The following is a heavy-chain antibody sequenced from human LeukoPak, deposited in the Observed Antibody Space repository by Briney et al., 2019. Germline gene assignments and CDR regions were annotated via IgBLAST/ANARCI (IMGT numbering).Heavy chain of an antibody. D-gene: IGHD5-18*01. Sequence: GGSQRLSCAASGFTFSSYWMSWVRQAPGKGLEWVAKIKQDGSEKYYVDSVKGRFTISRHNAKNSLYLQMNSLRPEDTAVYYCARASRTSTDTAVFYWGQGTLVTVSS. CDR3: ARASRTSTDTAVFY. V-gene: IGHV3-7*01. CDR1: GFTFSSYW. CDR2: IKQDGSEK. J-gene: IGHJ4*02.